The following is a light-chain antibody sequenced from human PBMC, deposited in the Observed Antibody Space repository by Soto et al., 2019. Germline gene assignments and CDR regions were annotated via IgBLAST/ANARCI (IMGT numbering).Light chain of an antibody. CDR3: SSYTTTRSYV. V-gene: IGLV2-14*01. CDR1: SSDVGGYKY. Sequence: QSALTQPASVSASPGQSITISCTGTSSDVGGYKYVCWYQQYPGKAPKLIIYDVSDRPSGVSPRFSGSKSGNTASLTISGLQAEDEADYFCSSYTTTRSYVFGTGTKLTVL. J-gene: IGLJ1*01. CDR2: DVS.